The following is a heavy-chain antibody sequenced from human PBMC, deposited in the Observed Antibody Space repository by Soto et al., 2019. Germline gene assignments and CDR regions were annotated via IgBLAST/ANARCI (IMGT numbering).Heavy chain of an antibody. D-gene: IGHD2-2*02. CDR2: IIPIFNST. V-gene: IGHV1-69*06. Sequence: AVKVSCKVSGSRFSNYVISWVRQAPGHGLEWLGRIIPIFNSTKYAQSFQGRVTITADKSTSTASLELSSLRSDDTAVYYCAREGRGKKAGYNGLVSLGYWGQGTLVTVSS. CDR1: GSRFSNYV. J-gene: IGHJ4*02. CDR3: AREGRGKKAGYNGLVSLGY.